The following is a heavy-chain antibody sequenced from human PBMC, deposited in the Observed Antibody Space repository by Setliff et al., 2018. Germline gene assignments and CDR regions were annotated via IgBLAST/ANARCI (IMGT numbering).Heavy chain of an antibody. CDR2: LSDDGSNE. V-gene: IGHV3-33*05. D-gene: IGHD3-10*01. Sequence: GESLKISCAASGFVFGTYGMHWVRQAPGKGLDWVATLSDDGSNEFYADSVKGRFTISRDTAKNSLYLQMNSLRAEDSAVYYCASYYYGSGSSYIPPHFDYWGLGTLVTVSS. CDR3: ASYYYGSGSSYIPPHFDY. CDR1: GFVFGTYG. J-gene: IGHJ4*02.